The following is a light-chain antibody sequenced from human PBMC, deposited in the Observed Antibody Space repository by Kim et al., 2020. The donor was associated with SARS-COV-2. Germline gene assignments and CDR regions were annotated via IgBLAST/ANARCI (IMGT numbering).Light chain of an antibody. Sequence: QAVVTQEPSLTVSPGGTVTLTCASSTGAVTSDNHPNWFQQKPGQAPRALIYTTNYRHSWTPARFSGSLLGGKAALTLSGVQPEDEAEYFCLLYFGGVRLNWVFGGGTQLT. CDR2: TTN. CDR3: LLYFGGVRLNWV. V-gene: IGLV7-43*01. CDR1: TGAVTSDNH. J-gene: IGLJ3*02.